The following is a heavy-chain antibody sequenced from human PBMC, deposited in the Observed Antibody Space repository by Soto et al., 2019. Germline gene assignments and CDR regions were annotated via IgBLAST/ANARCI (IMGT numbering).Heavy chain of an antibody. V-gene: IGHV3-23*01. CDR2: ISRSGGST. CDR3: ARDLPSARAVGRFPGY. J-gene: IGHJ4*02. D-gene: IGHD1-26*01. Sequence: GGSLRLSCVGSGVTFSSYGMSWVRQAPGKGLEWVSGISRSGGSTYYVDSVKGRFAISRDNSKNTLYLQMNSLRAEDTAVFYCARDLPSARAVGRFPGYWGQGTLVTVSP. CDR1: GVTFSSYG.